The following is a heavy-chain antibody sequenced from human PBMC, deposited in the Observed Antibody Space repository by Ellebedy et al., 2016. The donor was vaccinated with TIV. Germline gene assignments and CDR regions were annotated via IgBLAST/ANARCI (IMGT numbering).Heavy chain of an antibody. J-gene: IGHJ4*02. CDR3: ARDLGGATRYFDY. Sequence: GESLKISXAASGFTFSSYWMSWVRQAPGKGLEWVANIKQDGSEKYYVDSVKGRFTISRDNAKNSLYLQMNSLRAEDTAVYYCARDLGGATRYFDYWGQGTLVTVSS. V-gene: IGHV3-7*01. CDR2: IKQDGSEK. D-gene: IGHD1-26*01. CDR1: GFTFSSYW.